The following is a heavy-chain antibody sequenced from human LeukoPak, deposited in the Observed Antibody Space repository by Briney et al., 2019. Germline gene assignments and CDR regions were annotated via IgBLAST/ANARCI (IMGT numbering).Heavy chain of an antibody. CDR3: ARDIVVVPAAIGYYYGMDV. D-gene: IGHD2-2*01. J-gene: IGHJ6*02. CDR1: GFTFSSYA. V-gene: IGHV3-30-3*01. CDR2: ISYDGSNK. Sequence: AGGSLRLSCAASGFTFSSYAMHWVRQAPGKGLEWVAVISYDGSNKYYADSVKGRFTISRDNSKHTLYLQMNSLRAEDTAVYYCARDIVVVPAAIGYYYGMDVWGQGTTVTVSS.